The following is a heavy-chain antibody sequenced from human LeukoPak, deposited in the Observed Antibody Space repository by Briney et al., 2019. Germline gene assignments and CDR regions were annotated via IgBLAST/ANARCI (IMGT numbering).Heavy chain of an antibody. CDR3: ASDGIAAAPDAFDI. Sequence: SETLSLTXTVSGGSISSYYWSWIRQPPGKGLEWIGYIYYSGSTNYNPSLKSRVTISVDTSKNQFSLKLSSVTAADTAVYYCASDGIAAAPDAFDIWGQGTMVTVSS. CDR2: IYYSGST. CDR1: GGSISSYY. J-gene: IGHJ3*02. V-gene: IGHV4-59*01. D-gene: IGHD6-13*01.